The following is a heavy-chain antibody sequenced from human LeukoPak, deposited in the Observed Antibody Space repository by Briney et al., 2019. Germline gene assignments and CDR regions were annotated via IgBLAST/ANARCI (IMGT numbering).Heavy chain of an antibody. J-gene: IGHJ4*02. V-gene: IGHV4-38-2*01. Sequence: SETLSLTCAVSGYSISSGYYWGWIRQAPGKGLEWIGSIYHSGSTHYNPSLKSRVTISVDTPKNQFSLKLSAVTAADTAVYYCTRNGTSSYFDYWGQGTLVTVSS. CDR1: GYSISSGYY. D-gene: IGHD2-2*01. CDR3: TRNGTSSYFDY. CDR2: IYHSGST.